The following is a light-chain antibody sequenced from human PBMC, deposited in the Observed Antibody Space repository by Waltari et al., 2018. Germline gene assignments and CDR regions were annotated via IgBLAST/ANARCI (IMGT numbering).Light chain of an antibody. CDR1: QSISSY. CDR3: QQSYSTRWT. J-gene: IGKJ1*01. Sequence: DIQMTQSPSSLSASVGDRVTNTCRASQSISSYLNWYQQKPGKAPKLLIYAASSLQSGVPSRFSGSGSGTDFTLTISSLQPEDFATYYCQQSYSTRWTFGQGTKLEIK. CDR2: AAS. V-gene: IGKV1-39*01.